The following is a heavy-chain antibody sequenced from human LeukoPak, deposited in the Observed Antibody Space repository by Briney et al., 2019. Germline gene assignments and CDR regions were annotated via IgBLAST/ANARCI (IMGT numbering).Heavy chain of an antibody. V-gene: IGHV3-48*01. CDR2: ISSSSII. CDR1: GFTFSSYS. D-gene: IGHD1-26*01. Sequence: PGGSLRLSCAASGFTFSSYSMKWVRQAPGKGLEWVSYISSSSIIYYADSVKGRFTVSRDNAKNSLYLQMNSLRAEGTAVYYCAGTDSGSYSRWFDYWGQGTLVTVSS. J-gene: IGHJ4*02. CDR3: AGTDSGSYSRWFDY.